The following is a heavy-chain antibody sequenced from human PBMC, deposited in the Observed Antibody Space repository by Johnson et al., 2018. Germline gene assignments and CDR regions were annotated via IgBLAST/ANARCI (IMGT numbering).Heavy chain of an antibody. J-gene: IGHJ6*02. CDR1: GFTFSSYW. CDR2: IKQDGSEK. CDR3: AKAYPTYYYYGMDV. V-gene: IGHV3-7*03. Sequence: VQLVESGGGLVQPGGSLRLSCAASGFTFSSYWMSWVRQAPGKGLEWVANIKQDGSEKYYVDSVKGRFTISRDNAKNSLYLQMNSLRAEDTALYYCAKAYPTYYYYGMDVWGQGTTVTVSS.